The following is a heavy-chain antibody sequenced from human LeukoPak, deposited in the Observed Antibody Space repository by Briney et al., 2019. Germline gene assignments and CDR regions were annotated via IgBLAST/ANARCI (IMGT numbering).Heavy chain of an antibody. CDR3: ARAGGSTVSHSDD. Sequence: GGSLRLSCAASGFTFSSYSMNWIRQAPGKGLKWVSSISSSTSYIYYADSVKGRFTISKDNAKNSLYLQMNSLRAEDTAVYYCARAGGSTVSHSDDWGQGTLVTVSS. V-gene: IGHV3-21*01. J-gene: IGHJ4*02. CDR1: GFTFSSYS. D-gene: IGHD4-17*01. CDR2: ISSSTSYI.